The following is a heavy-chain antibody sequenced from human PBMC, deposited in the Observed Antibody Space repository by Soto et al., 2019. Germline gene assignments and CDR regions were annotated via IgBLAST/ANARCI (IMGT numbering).Heavy chain of an antibody. CDR2: IYWDDDK. V-gene: IGHV2-5*02. D-gene: IGHD1-7*01. CDR3: AHRQLGKGGMDV. J-gene: IGHJ6*02. Sequence: QITLKESGPTLVKPTQTLTLTCTFSGFSLSTRGVGVGWIRQPPGKALEWLALIYWDDDKRYSPSLRSRLTITKDTSKNQVVLTMTNMDTVDTATYYCAHRQLGKGGMDVWGQGTTVTVSS. CDR1: GFSLSTRGVG.